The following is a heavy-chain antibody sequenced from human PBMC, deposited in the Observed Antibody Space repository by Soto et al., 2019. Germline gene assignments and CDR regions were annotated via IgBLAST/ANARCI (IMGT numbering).Heavy chain of an antibody. Sequence: PGEFLKISCKGSGYSCTSYWIGWVRQMPGKGLEWMGIIYPGDSDTRYSPSFQGQVTISADKSISTAYLQWSSLKASDTAMYYCARTSAAGKYYYGMDVWGQGTTVTVSS. CDR3: ARTSAAGKYYYGMDV. CDR1: GYSCTSYW. CDR2: IYPGDSDT. J-gene: IGHJ6*02. D-gene: IGHD6-13*01. V-gene: IGHV5-51*01.